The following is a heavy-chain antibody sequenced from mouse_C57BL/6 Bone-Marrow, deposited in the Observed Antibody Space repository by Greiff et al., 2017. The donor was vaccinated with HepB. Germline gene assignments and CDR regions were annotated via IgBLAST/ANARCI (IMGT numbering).Heavy chain of an antibody. CDR1: GFTFSDYG. CDR2: ISSGSSTI. D-gene: IGHD4-1*01. J-gene: IGHJ4*01. Sequence: EVMLVESGGGLVKPGGSLKLSCAASGFTFSDYGMHWVRQAPEKGLEWVAYISSGSSTIYYADTGKGRFTISSDNAKNTLFRQMTSLRSEDTAMYYCARFWDDAMDYWGQGTSVTVSS. CDR3: ARFWDDAMDY. V-gene: IGHV5-17*01.